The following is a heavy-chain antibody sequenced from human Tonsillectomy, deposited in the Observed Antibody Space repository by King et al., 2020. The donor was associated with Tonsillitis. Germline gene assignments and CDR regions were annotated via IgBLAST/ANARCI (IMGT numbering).Heavy chain of an antibody. Sequence: VQLVESGGGVVQPGGSLRLSCAASGFTFSSYGMHWVRQAPGKGLEWVAFIRYDGSNKYYADSVKGRFTISRDNSKNTLYLQMNSLRAEDTAVYYCAKDKHPEQWLVLDWFDPWGQGTLVTVSS. CDR3: AKDKHPEQWLVLDWFDP. CDR2: IRYDGSNK. V-gene: IGHV3-30*02. CDR1: GFTFSSYG. D-gene: IGHD6-19*01. J-gene: IGHJ5*02.